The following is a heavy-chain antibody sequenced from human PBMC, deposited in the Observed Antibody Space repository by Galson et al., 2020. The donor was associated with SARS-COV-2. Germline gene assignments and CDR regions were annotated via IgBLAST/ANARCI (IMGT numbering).Heavy chain of an antibody. J-gene: IGHJ4*02. CDR1: GFTFSNAW. V-gene: IGHV3-15*01. Sequence: GGSLRLSCAASGFTFSNAWMSWVRQAPGKGLEWVGRIKSKTDGGTTDYAAPGKGRFTISRDDSKNTLYMQMNSLKTEDTAVYYCTTDWKQYYDILTGYYCLDYWGQGTLVTVSS. CDR2: IKSKTDGGTT. D-gene: IGHD3-9*01. CDR3: TTDWKQYYDILTGYYCLDY.